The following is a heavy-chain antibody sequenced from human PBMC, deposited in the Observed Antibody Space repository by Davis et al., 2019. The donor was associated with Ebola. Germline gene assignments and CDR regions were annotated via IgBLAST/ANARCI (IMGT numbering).Heavy chain of an antibody. CDR1: GFIVSDKY. Sequence: GESLKISCAASGFIVSDKYMSWVRQAPGKGLEWVSTYGTSADTYYADSVKGRFTISRDNSKNTLYLQMNSLRAEDTAVYYCATTPQYSSGQNKPFDYWGQGTLVTVSS. CDR2: YGTSADT. V-gene: IGHV3-53*01. CDR3: ATTPQYSSGQNKPFDY. D-gene: IGHD6-19*01. J-gene: IGHJ4*02.